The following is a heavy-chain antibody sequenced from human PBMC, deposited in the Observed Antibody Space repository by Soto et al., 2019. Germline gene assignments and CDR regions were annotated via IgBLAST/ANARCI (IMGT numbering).Heavy chain of an antibody. J-gene: IGHJ6*02. Sequence: ASVKVSCKASGYTFTGYYMHWVRQAPGQGLEWMGWVSAYNGNTNYAQKLQGRVTMTTDTSTSTAYMELRSLRSDDTAVYYCAIGKYYDISGMDVWGQGTTVTVSS. D-gene: IGHD3-9*01. CDR2: VSAYNGNT. CDR1: GYTFTGYY. CDR3: AIGKYYDISGMDV. V-gene: IGHV1-18*04.